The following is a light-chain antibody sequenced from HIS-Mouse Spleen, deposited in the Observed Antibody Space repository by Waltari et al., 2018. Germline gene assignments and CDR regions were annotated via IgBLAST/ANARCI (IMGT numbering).Light chain of an antibody. Sequence: QSALTQPPSVSGSPGQSVTISCTGTSSDVGSYNRVSWYQQPPGTAPKLMIYEVSNRPSGVPDRVPGSKSGNTASLTISGLQAEDEADYYCSSYTSSSTVFGTGTKVTVL. CDR1: SSDVGSYNR. CDR2: EVS. J-gene: IGLJ1*01. CDR3: SSYTSSSTV. V-gene: IGLV2-18*02.